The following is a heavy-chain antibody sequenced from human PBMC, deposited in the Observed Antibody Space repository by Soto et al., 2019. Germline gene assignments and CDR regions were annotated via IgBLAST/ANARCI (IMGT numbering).Heavy chain of an antibody. V-gene: IGHV5-51*01. CDR3: ARDYCSCTTCYEFDY. D-gene: IGHD2-2*01. CDR2: IYPGDSDT. CDR1: GYRFTNYW. J-gene: IGHJ4*02. Sequence: PGESLKISCKGSGYRFTNYWIGWVRQMPGKGLEWMGIIYPGDSDTRYSPSFQGQVTISADKSINTAYLQWSSLKASDTAMYYRARDYCSCTTCYEFDYWGQGTQVTVSS.